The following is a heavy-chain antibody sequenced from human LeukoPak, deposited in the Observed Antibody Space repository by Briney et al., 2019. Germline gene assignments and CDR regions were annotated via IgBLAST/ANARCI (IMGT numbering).Heavy chain of an antibody. CDR1: GFTFSTYA. J-gene: IGHJ5*02. V-gene: IGHV3-23*01. D-gene: IGHD6-6*01. CDR3: AKDYGSSSTNWFDP. CDR2: ISGGGGST. Sequence: PGGSLRHSCAASGFTFSTYAMSWVRQAPGKGLEWVSAISGGGGSTYYADSVKGRFTISRDNSKNTLYLQMNSLRAEDTAIYYCAKDYGSSSTNWFDPWGQGTLVTVSS.